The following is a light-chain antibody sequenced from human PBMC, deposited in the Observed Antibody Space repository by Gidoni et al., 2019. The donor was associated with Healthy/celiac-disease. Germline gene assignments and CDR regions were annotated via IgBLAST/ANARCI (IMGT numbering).Light chain of an antibody. CDR1: QSVLYSSNNKNY. V-gene: IGKV4-1*01. CDR2: WAS. CDR3: QQYYSTPPYT. Sequence: DIVMTQSPDSLAVSLGERATINCKSSQSVLYSSNNKNYLAWYQQKPGPPPTLLIYWASTRESGVPDRFSGSGSGTDFTLTISSLQAEDVAVYYCQQYYSTPPYTFGQGTKLEIK. J-gene: IGKJ2*01.